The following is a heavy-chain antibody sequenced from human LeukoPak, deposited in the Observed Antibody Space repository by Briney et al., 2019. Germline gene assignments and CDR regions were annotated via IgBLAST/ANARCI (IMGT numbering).Heavy chain of an antibody. Sequence: GGSLRLSCAASGFTFSNAWMSWVRQAPGKGLEWVGRIKSKTDGGTTDYAAPVKGRFTISRDDSKNTLYLQMNSLKTEDTAVYYCTTDGLAYCGGDCYSGFDYWGQGTLATVYS. V-gene: IGHV3-15*01. J-gene: IGHJ4*02. CDR2: IKSKTDGGTT. CDR3: TTDGLAYCGGDCYSGFDY. CDR1: GFTFSNAW. D-gene: IGHD2-21*02.